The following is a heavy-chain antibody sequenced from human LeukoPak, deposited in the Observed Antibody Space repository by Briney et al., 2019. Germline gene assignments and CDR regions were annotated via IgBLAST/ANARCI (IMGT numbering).Heavy chain of an antibody. CDR2: IHYTGST. Sequence: PSETLSLTCTVSGGSINSYYWSWIRQPPGKGLECIGYIHYTGSTNYNPSLKSRVIISVDTSKNQFSLKLSSVTAADTAVYYCARLSSLANIAARGRTWLDPWGQGSLVTVSS. V-gene: IGHV4-59*01. D-gene: IGHD6-6*01. CDR1: GGSINSYY. CDR3: ARLSSLANIAARGRTWLDP. J-gene: IGHJ5*02.